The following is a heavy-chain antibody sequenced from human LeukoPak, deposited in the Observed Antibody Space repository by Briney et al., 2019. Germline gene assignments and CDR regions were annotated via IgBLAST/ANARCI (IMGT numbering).Heavy chain of an antibody. Sequence: SETLSLTCTVSGGSISSYYWSWIRQPAGKGLEWIGRIYTSGSTNYNPSLKSRVTISVDKSKNQFSPKLSSVTAADTAVYYCARGGHDYGFFPWGQGTLVTVSS. D-gene: IGHD4-17*01. CDR1: GGSISSYY. J-gene: IGHJ5*02. CDR2: IYTSGST. V-gene: IGHV4-4*07. CDR3: ARGGHDYGFFP.